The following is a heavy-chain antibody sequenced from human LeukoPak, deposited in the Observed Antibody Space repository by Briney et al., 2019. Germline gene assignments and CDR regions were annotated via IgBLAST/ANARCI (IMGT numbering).Heavy chain of an antibody. D-gene: IGHD3-9*01. J-gene: IGHJ3*02. V-gene: IGHV3-74*01. Sequence: GGSLRLSCAASGFTFSSYWMHWVRQAPGKGLVWVSRINSDGSSTSYADSVNGRFTISRDNAKNTLYLQMNSLRAEDTAVYYCARAPIRYPFKGDAFDIWGQGTMVTVSS. CDR1: GFTFSSYW. CDR2: INSDGSST. CDR3: ARAPIRYPFKGDAFDI.